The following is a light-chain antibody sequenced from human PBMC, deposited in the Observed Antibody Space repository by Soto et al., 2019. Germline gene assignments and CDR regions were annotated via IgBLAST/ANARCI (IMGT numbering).Light chain of an antibody. J-gene: IGKJ4*01. V-gene: IGKV2-40*01. Sequence: DFLMTQSPVSLPVTPGEPASISRLSSQSLLDSDDGITYLDWFLQKPGQPPQLLIYTVSYRASGVPDRFSGSGSGTDFTLKISRVEAEDVGVYYCMQRIRFPLTFGGGTKV. CDR2: TVS. CDR3: MQRIRFPLT. CDR1: QSLLDSDDGITY.